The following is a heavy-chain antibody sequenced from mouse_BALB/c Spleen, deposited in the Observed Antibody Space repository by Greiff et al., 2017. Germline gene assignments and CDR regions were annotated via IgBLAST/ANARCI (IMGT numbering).Heavy chain of an antibody. J-gene: IGHJ3*01. V-gene: IGHV2-9*02. CDR2: IWAGGST. D-gene: IGHD1-1*02. CDR3: AREGKGYGPY. CDR1: GFSLTSYG. Sequence: VHLVESGPGLVAPSQSLSITCTVSGFSLTSYGVHWVRQPPGKGLEWLGVIWAGGSTNYNSALMSRLSISKDNSKSQVFLKMNSLQTDDTAMYYCAREGKGYGPYWGQGTLVTVSA.